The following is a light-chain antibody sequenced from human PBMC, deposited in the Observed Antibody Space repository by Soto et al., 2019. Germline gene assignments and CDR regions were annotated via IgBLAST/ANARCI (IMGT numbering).Light chain of an antibody. J-gene: IGKJ1*01. CDR3: QHYNSYSEA. CDR2: KAS. CDR1: QTISSW. V-gene: IGKV1-5*03. Sequence: DIQMTQSPSTLSASVRDIVTINFRASQTISSWLAWYQQKPGKAPKLLIYKASTLKSGVPSRFSGSGSGTEFTLTISSLQPDDSATYYCQHYNSYSEAFGQGTKVDIK.